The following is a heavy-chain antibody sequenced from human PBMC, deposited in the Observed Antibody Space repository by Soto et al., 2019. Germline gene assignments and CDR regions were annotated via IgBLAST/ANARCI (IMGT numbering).Heavy chain of an antibody. D-gene: IGHD6-19*01. V-gene: IGHV3-23*01. CDR1: GSTYSSYP. Sequence: EVQLLESGGALLHPGGSLRLPFAAPGSTYSSYPMSWFRRAPGKGLEWVSAISGSGGTTYYADSVKGRFTFSRDNSKNTLYLQMNSLRAEDTAVYYCAKTANGWFSAFDIWGQGTMVTVSS. CDR2: ISGSGGTT. CDR3: AKTANGWFSAFDI. J-gene: IGHJ3*02.